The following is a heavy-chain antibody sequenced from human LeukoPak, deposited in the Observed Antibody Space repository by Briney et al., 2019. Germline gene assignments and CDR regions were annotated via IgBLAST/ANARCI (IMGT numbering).Heavy chain of an antibody. V-gene: IGHV4-39*07. CDR1: GGSVSSNTYY. CDR2: IYYSWTT. J-gene: IGHJ4*02. Sequence: PSETLSLTCTVSGGSVSSNTYYWAWIRQPPGKGLVWIGSIYYSWTTSYNPSLKSRVTISVDTSKNHLSLKLSSVTAADTAVYYCARLLRPDYYGSGSHFDYWGQGALVTVSS. CDR3: ARLLRPDYYGSGSHFDY. D-gene: IGHD3-10*01.